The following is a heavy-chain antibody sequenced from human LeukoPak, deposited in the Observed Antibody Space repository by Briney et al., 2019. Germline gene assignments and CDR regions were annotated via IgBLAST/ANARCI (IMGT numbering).Heavy chain of an antibody. CDR1: GDSTSSYY. Sequence: SESLSLTCTVSGDSTSSYYWNWIRQPPGKGLEWIGNIYNTGNTDYNPSLKSRVTISVDTSKKQISLKLSSVTAADTAVYYCARDKGPFWYFDLWGRGTLVTVSS. CDR3: ARDKGPFWYFDL. CDR2: IYNTGNT. J-gene: IGHJ2*01. V-gene: IGHV4-59*01.